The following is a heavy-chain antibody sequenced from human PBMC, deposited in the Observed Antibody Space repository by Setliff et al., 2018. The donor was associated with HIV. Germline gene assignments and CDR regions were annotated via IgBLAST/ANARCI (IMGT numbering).Heavy chain of an antibody. V-gene: IGHV4-39*01. CDR1: GGSIRSGPYS. CDR3: ATYADRESNRFDP. CDR2: IYYSGST. D-gene: IGHD3-10*01. J-gene: IGHJ5*02. Sequence: SETLSLTCTVSGGSIRSGPYSWGWIRQPPGKGLEWIGSIYYSGSTYYNPSLKSRATISVDTSKNQFSLKLSSVTAADTAVYYCATYADRESNRFDPWGQGILVTVSS.